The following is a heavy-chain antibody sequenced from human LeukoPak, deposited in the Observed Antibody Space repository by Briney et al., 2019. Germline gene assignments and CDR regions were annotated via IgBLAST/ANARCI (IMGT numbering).Heavy chain of an antibody. V-gene: IGHV3-30*18. CDR2: ISYDEGRI. CDR3: AKDQDYGGNSPLGS. D-gene: IGHD4-23*01. Sequence: GGSLRLSCEASGFSFSSYWMTWVRQAPGKGLEWVAVISYDEGRIYYGDSVKGRFTVSRDNSKSTLYLQMKSLRAEDTAIYYCAKDQDYGGNSPLGSWGQGTLVTVSS. J-gene: IGHJ5*02. CDR1: GFSFSSYW.